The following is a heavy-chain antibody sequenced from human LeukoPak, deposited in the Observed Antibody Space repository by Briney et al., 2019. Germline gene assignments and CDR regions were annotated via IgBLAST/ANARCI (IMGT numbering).Heavy chain of an antibody. D-gene: IGHD2-2*01. V-gene: IGHV3-7*01. J-gene: IGHJ2*01. CDR1: GFTFNNYW. CDR3: ASPFRVVVDV. Sequence: GGSLRLSRAASGFTFNNYWMTWVRQAPGKGLEWVANIKQDGSEKYYVDSVKGRFTISRDNANNSLYLQMNSLRAEDTAVYYCASPFRVVVDVWGRGTLVTVSS. CDR2: IKQDGSEK.